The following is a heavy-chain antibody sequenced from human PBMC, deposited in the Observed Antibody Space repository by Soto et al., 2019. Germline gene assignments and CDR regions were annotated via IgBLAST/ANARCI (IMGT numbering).Heavy chain of an antibody. D-gene: IGHD6-19*01. Sequence: GESLKISCKGSGYSFTSYWIGWVRQMPGKGLEWMGIIYPGDSDTRYSPSFQGQVTISADKSISTAYLQWSSLKASDTAMYYCAGDPGYSSGWYGVFDTWGKGTMVTVSS. J-gene: IGHJ3*02. CDR1: GYSFTSYW. CDR2: IYPGDSDT. V-gene: IGHV5-51*01. CDR3: AGDPGYSSGWYGVFDT.